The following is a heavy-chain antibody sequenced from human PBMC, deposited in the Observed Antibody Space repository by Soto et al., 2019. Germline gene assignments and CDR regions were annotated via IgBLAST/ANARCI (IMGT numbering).Heavy chain of an antibody. CDR3: ARAVFRYSSSTTSYYYGLDI. CDR2: MYYRGST. D-gene: IGHD6-19*01. J-gene: IGHJ6*02. V-gene: IGHV4-61*05. CDR1: SCSISSSSYY. Sequence: SDTLSLTCTVSSCSISSSSYYWTWIRKPPGKGLEWIGYMYYRGSTNYNPSLKSRVTISVDTSKNQLSLKLNSVTAADTAVYYCARAVFRYSSSTTSYYYGLDIWGQGTTVT.